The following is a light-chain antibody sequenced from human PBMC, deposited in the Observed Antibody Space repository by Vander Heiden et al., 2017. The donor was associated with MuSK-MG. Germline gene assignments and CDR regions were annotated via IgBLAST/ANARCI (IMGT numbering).Light chain of an antibody. J-gene: IGLJ1*01. CDR1: SRDVGGYNY. CDR3: SSYTSSSNLDV. CDR2: EVS. Sequence: QSALTQPASVSGSPGPSITISCTGTSRDVGGYNYVSWYQQHPGEAPKLMIYEVSNRHSGVANRFSGSKSGNTAALTISGLQAEDEADYYCSSYTSSSNLDVFGTGTKVTVL. V-gene: IGLV2-14*01.